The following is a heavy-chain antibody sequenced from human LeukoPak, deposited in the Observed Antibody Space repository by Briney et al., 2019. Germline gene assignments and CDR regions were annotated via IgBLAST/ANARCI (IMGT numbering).Heavy chain of an antibody. J-gene: IGHJ4*02. Sequence: GGSLRLSCAASGFTFDDYAMHWVRQAPGKGLEWVSGISWNSGSIGYADSVKGRFTISRDNAKNSLYLQMNSLRAEDTAVYYCARVSGAGTVFYWGQGTLVTVSS. CDR3: ARVSGAGTVFY. V-gene: IGHV3-9*01. D-gene: IGHD6-19*01. CDR2: ISWNSGSI. CDR1: GFTFDDYA.